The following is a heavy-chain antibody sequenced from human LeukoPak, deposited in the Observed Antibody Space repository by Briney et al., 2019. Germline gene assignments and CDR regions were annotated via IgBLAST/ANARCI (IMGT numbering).Heavy chain of an antibody. V-gene: IGHV3-64*01. D-gene: IGHD1-26*01. CDR3: ARVRGGYFFDF. CDR1: GFPFSSYA. CDR2: ISSNGGST. J-gene: IGHJ4*02. Sequence: GGSLRLSCAASGFPFSSYAMYWLREAPGKGLEYVSSISSNGGSTYYANSVKGRFTISRDNSKNTLSLQMGSLRPADMAVYYCARVRGGYFFDFWGQGTLVAVSS.